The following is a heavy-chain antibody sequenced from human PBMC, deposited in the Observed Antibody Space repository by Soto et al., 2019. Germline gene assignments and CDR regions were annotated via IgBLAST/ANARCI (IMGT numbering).Heavy chain of an antibody. V-gene: IGHV4-39*01. CDR3: ARRGSASWRNWFDS. D-gene: IGHD2-2*01. J-gene: IGHJ5*01. CDR2: IYYDGST. Sequence: SETLSLTCSVSGGSITSTIDYWGWIRQSPGKGLEWIGNIYYDGSTFYNPSLKSRVTISVDTSKRQFSLRVSSVTAADTAVYYCARRGSASWRNWFDSWGQGTLVTVSS. CDR1: GGSITSTIDY.